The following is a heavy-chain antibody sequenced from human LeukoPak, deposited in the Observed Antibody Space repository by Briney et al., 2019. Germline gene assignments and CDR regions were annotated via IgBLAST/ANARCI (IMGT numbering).Heavy chain of an antibody. Sequence: GASVKVSCKAFGYTFTSNYMHWVRQAPGQGPEWMGVISPSGGSTTYAQKFQGRVTLTRDMSTSTAYMELSSLRSEDTAVYYCARDINRDAFDIWGQGTMVTVSS. D-gene: IGHD1-14*01. V-gene: IGHV1-46*01. CDR1: GYTFTSNY. CDR3: ARDINRDAFDI. J-gene: IGHJ3*02. CDR2: ISPSGGST.